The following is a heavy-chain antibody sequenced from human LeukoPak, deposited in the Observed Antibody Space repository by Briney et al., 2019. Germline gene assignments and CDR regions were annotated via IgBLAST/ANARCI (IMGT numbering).Heavy chain of an antibody. CDR3: ARGVYIAAAQYGY. J-gene: IGHJ4*02. CDR1: GGSISSYY. CDR2: IYYSGTT. V-gene: IGHV4-59*01. Sequence: SETLSLTCTVSGGSISSYYWSWIRQPPGKGLEWIGYIYYSGTTNYNPSLKSRVTISVDTSKNQFSLKLSSLTAADTAVYYCARGVYIAAAQYGYWGQGTLVTVSS. D-gene: IGHD6-13*01.